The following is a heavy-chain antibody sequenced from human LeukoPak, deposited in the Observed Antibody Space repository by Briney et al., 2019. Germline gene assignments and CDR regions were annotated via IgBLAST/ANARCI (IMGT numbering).Heavy chain of an antibody. D-gene: IGHD4-11*01. V-gene: IGHV4-34*01. J-gene: IGHJ4*02. CDR1: GGSFVGYY. CDR3: AKMTPVTSFQLLVLDS. Sequence: PSETLSLTCAVYGGSFVGYYWNWIRQSPGKGLEWIGEINHSGNTNYNPSLESRVTISSDTSKSQFSLHVTSVTAADTAVYYCAKMTPVTSFQLLVLDSWGPGTLVTISS. CDR2: INHSGNT.